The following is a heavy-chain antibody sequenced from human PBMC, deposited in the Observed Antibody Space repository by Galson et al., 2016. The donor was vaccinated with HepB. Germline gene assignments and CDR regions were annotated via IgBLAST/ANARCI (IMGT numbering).Heavy chain of an antibody. Sequence: SLRLSCAASGFTFSAHYMSWIRQAPGKGLEWISYIDSSGRPLYYADSVKGRFTTSRDNVRNTLYLGMNGLRDEDTAIYYCTRDPDTSSKVDVWGQGTTVIVSS. D-gene: IGHD5-18*01. V-gene: IGHV3-11*01. J-gene: IGHJ6*02. CDR3: TRDPDTSSKVDV. CDR2: IDSSGRPL. CDR1: GFTFSAHY.